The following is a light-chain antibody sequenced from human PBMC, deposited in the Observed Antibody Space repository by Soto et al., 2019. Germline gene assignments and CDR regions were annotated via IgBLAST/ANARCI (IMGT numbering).Light chain of an antibody. J-gene: IGLJ2*01. CDR3: SSYAGRTPVV. Sequence: QSVLTQPASVSGSPGQSITISCTGTSSDVGGYKYVSWYQQYPGKAPKVMIYEVNNRPSGVSNRFSGSKSGNTASLTISGLQAEDEADYYCSSYAGRTPVVFGGGTKLTVL. CDR2: EVN. CDR1: SSDVGGYKY. V-gene: IGLV2-14*01.